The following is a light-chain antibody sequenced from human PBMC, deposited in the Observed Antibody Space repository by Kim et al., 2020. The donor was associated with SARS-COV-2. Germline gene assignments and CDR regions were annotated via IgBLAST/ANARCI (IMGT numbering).Light chain of an antibody. CDR1: RTLSTNY. J-gene: IGKJ4*01. Sequence: LSPGERAPPSCRASRTLSTNYFAWYQQKPGQTPKLLIYDTSNRATGIPDRFSGSGSGTDFTLTISRLEPEDFAVYYCQQYHSSVTFGGGTKVDIK. CDR2: DTS. CDR3: QQYHSSVT. V-gene: IGKV3-20*01.